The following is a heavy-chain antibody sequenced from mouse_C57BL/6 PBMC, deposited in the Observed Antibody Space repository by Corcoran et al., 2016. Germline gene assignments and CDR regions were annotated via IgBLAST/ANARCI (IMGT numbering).Heavy chain of an antibody. V-gene: IGHV3-6*01. CDR3: ARDRPYYSNYGFDY. D-gene: IGHD2-5*01. CDR1: GYSITSGYY. Sequence: DVQLQESGPGLVKPSQSLSLTCSVTGYSITSGYYWNWIRQFPGNKLEWMGYISYDGSNNYNPSLKNRISITRDTSKNQFFLKLNSVTTEDTATYYCARDRPYYSNYGFDYWGQGTTLTVSS. CDR2: ISYDGSN. J-gene: IGHJ2*01.